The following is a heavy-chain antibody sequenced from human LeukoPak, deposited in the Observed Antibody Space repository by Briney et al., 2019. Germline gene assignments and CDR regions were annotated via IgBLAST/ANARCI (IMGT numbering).Heavy chain of an antibody. V-gene: IGHV3-33*06. Sequence: GRSLRLSCAASGFTFSSYGMHWVRQAPGKGLEWVAVIWYDGSNKYYADSVKGRFTISRDNSKNTLYLQMNSLRAEDTAVYYCAKPPNSSSWPPYYFDYWGQGTLVTVSS. D-gene: IGHD6-13*01. CDR3: AKPPNSSSWPPYYFDY. CDR1: GFTFSSYG. CDR2: IWYDGSNK. J-gene: IGHJ4*02.